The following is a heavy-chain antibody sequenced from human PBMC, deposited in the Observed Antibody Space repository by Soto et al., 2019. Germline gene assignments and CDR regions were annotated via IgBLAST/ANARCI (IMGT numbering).Heavy chain of an antibody. J-gene: IGHJ4*02. Sequence: EVPLVESGGGLVQPGGSLRLSCAASGFTVSSNYMSWVRQAPGKGLEWVSVLYSGGSTYYADSVKGRFTISRDNSKNTLYLQMNSLRAEDTAVYYCASNLYGYCSSTSCYVYWGQGTLVTVSS. V-gene: IGHV3-66*01. CDR2: LYSGGST. CDR3: ASNLYGYCSSTSCYVY. CDR1: GFTVSSNY. D-gene: IGHD2-2*01.